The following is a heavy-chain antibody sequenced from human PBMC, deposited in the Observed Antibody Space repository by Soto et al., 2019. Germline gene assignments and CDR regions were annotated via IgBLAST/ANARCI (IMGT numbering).Heavy chain of an antibody. J-gene: IGHJ4*02. CDR3: AREGEDCSSTSCPFDY. CDR1: GGSISSSNW. Sequence: QVQLQESGPGLVKPSGTLSLTCAVSGGSISSSNWWSWVRQPPGKGLEWIGEIYHSGSTNYNPSLKSRVATSXXKXKXXFALTLSSVTAADAAVYYCAREGEDCSSTSCPFDYWGQGTLVTVSS. D-gene: IGHD2-2*01. CDR2: IYHSGST. V-gene: IGHV4-4*02.